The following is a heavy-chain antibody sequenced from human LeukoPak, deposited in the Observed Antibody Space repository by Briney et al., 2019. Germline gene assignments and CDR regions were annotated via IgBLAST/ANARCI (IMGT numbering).Heavy chain of an antibody. CDR3: ARVVGATTPPFDY. V-gene: IGHV4-38-2*02. CDR1: GYSISSGYY. J-gene: IGHJ4*02. D-gene: IGHD1-26*01. CDR2: IYHSGST. Sequence: SETLSLTCTVSGYSISSGYYWGRIRQPPGKGLEWIGSIYHSGSTYYNPSLKSRVTISVDTSKNQFSLKLSSVTAADTAVYYCARVVGATTPPFDYWGQGTLVTISS.